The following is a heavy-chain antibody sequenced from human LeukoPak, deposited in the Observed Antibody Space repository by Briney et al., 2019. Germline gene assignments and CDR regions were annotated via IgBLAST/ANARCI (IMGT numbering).Heavy chain of an antibody. V-gene: IGHV4-4*07. D-gene: IGHD3-10*01. Sequence: SETLSLTCTVSGRSLSNFYWSWIRQPAGKGLEWIGPIQTSGNPNYNPSSKNRVPMSLEKSQNQISWSLNSMTTADTAVYYFAREGSETARALGSKDWGGQGT. CDR2: IQTSGNP. CDR3: AREGSETARALGSKDW. J-gene: IGHJ4*02. CDR1: GRSLSNFY.